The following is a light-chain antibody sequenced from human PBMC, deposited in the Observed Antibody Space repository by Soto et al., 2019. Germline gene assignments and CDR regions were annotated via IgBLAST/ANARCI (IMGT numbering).Light chain of an antibody. J-gene: IGKJ1*01. CDR1: QSVSSNY. CDR3: QHYKNGWT. CDR2: GAS. Sequence: EIVLTQSPGTLSLSPGERATLSCRASQSVSSNYLAWYQQKPRQAPRLLIHGASSRATGIPDRFSGSGSGTDFTLTISSMQSEDLAIYYCQHYKNGWTFGQGTKVDIK. V-gene: IGKV3-20*01.